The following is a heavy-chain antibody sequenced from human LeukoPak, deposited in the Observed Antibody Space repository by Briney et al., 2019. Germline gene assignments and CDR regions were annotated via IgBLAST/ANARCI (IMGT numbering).Heavy chain of an antibody. CDR2: IIPSLDVA. J-gene: IGHJ5*02. CDR3: VYCSGGSCFASNWFDP. V-gene: IGHV1-69*02. Sequence: GASVKVSCKASGYTFTGYYMHWVRQAPGQGLEWMGRIIPSLDVANYAQKFQGRVTITAYKSTSTVYMELSSLKSEDTAVYYCVYCSGGSCFASNWFDPWGQGTLVTVSS. D-gene: IGHD2-15*01. CDR1: GYTFTGYY.